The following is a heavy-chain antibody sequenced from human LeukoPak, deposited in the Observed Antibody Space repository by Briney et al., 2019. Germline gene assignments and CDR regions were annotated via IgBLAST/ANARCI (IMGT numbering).Heavy chain of an antibody. Sequence: GGSLRLSCAASGFTVSSIYMSWVRQAPGKGLEWVSVIYSGGSTYYADSVKGRFTISRDNSKNTLYLQMNSLRAEDTAVYYCARSSQTYTVFDYWGQGTLVTVSS. CDR2: IYSGGST. J-gene: IGHJ4*02. D-gene: IGHD2-2*02. CDR3: ARSSQTYTVFDY. CDR1: GFTVSSIY. V-gene: IGHV3-53*01.